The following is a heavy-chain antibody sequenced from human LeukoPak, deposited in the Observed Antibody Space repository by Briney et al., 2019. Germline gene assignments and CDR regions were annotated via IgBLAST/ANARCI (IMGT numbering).Heavy chain of an antibody. Sequence: SETLSLTCTVSGGSISSSSYYWGWIRQPPGKGLEWIASIHYSGSTYYNPSHKSRVTISVDMSMNQNQFSLKLSSVTAADTAVYYCARDNGSGYTYGYEHYYYYIDVWGKGTTVTVSS. D-gene: IGHD5-18*01. V-gene: IGHV4-39*02. CDR1: GGSISSSSYY. CDR3: ARDNGSGYTYGYEHYYYYIDV. J-gene: IGHJ6*03. CDR2: IHYSGST.